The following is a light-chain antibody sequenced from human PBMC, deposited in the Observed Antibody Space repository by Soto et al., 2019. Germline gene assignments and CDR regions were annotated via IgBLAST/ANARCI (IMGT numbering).Light chain of an antibody. CDR1: SSDIGAYNY. CDR3: SSYTSSSTVV. J-gene: IGLJ2*01. Sequence: QSALTQPASVSGSPGQSITVSCTGTSSDIGAYNYVSWYQQHPGKAPKLIIYDFNARPSGVSTRFPGSKSGNTASLTISGLQTEEEADYYFSSYTSSSTVVFGGGTKLTVL. V-gene: IGLV2-14*03. CDR2: DFN.